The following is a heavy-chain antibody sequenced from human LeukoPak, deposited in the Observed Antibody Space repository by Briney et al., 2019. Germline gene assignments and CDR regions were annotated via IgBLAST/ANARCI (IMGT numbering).Heavy chain of an antibody. Sequence: ASEKVSCKASGYTCTSYGISWVRQASGQWLEWMGRISAYNGNTNYAQKLQGRVTMTTDTSTSTAYMELRSLRSDDTAVYYCARDYYYDSSGYWMRAFDIWGQGTMVTVSS. J-gene: IGHJ3*02. D-gene: IGHD3-22*01. V-gene: IGHV1-18*01. CDR2: ISAYNGNT. CDR1: GYTCTSYG. CDR3: ARDYYYDSSGYWMRAFDI.